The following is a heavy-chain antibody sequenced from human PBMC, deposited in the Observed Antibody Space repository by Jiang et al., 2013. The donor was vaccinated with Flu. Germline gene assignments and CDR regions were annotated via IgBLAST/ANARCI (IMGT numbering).Heavy chain of an antibody. V-gene: IGHV1-69*01. CDR1: GGTFSSYA. D-gene: IGHD3-3*01. Sequence: EVKKPGSSVKVSCKASGGTFSSYAISWVRQAPGQGLEWMGGIIPIFGTANYAQKFQGRVTITADESTSTAYMELSSLRSEDTAVYYCARDRSGITIFGVVTPYFDYWGQGTLVTVSS. CDR2: IIPIFGTA. CDR3: ARDRSGITIFGVVTPYFDY. J-gene: IGHJ4*02.